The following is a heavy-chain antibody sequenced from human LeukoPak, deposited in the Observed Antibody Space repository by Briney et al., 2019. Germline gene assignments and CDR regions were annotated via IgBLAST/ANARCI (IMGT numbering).Heavy chain of an antibody. V-gene: IGHV3-30*18. D-gene: IGHD5-24*01. Sequence: GRSLRLSCAASGFTFSSYGMHWVRQAPGKGLEWVAVISYDGSNKYYSGSVKGRFTISRDNSKNTLYLQMNSLRAEDTAVYYCAKNWPGETATTFDYWGQGTLVTVSS. J-gene: IGHJ4*02. CDR3: AKNWPGETATTFDY. CDR1: GFTFSSYG. CDR2: ISYDGSNK.